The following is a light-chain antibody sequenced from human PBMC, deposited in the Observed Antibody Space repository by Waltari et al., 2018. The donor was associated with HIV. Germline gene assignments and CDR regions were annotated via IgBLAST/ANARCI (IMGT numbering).Light chain of an antibody. CDR1: SSDIGDYNY. Sequence: QSALTQPRSVSGSPGQSVTISCTGTSSDIGDYNYVSWYQQHPDKAPKLMIYDVNKRPSGVPGRFAGSKSANTASLTISGLQAEDEADYYCCSSAGSDTLNSYIFGTGTKVTVL. V-gene: IGLV2-11*01. CDR3: CSSAGSDTLNSYI. J-gene: IGLJ1*01. CDR2: DVN.